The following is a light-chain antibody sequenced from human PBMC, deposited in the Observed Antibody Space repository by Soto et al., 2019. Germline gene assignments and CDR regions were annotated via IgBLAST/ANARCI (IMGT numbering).Light chain of an antibody. CDR3: SSYRSSSTYV. V-gene: IGLV2-14*03. J-gene: IGLJ1*01. CDR1: SSDVGRYNY. Sequence: QSALTQPASVSGYPGQSITISCTGTSSDVGRYNYVSWYQQYPGKAPKLMLYDVSKRPSGVADRFAGSKSGNTASLTISGLQPEDEADYYCSSYRSSSTYVFGTGTKLTVL. CDR2: DVS.